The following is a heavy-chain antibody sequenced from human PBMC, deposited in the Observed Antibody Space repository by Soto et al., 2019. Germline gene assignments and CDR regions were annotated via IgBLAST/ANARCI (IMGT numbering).Heavy chain of an antibody. V-gene: IGHV3-9*01. D-gene: IGHD3-22*01. CDR3: AASRGYDSSGYSGYYYGMDV. CDR1: GFRFDDYA. J-gene: IGHJ6*02. CDR2: ITWNSDGI. Sequence: EVQLVESGGGVVRPGRSLSLSGAASGFRFDDYAMHWVRQRPGRGLEWVSGITWNSDGIGYPDSGKGRFSISRDNAKKYLYLQMNSLRPDDTALYYCAASRGYDSSGYSGYYYGMDVWGQGTTVTVSS.